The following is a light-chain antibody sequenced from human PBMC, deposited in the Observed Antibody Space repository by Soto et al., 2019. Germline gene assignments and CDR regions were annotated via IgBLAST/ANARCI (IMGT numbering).Light chain of an antibody. V-gene: IGKV1-33*01. CDR1: QDISNY. CDR2: DAS. CDR3: QPYDNLPLT. J-gene: IGKJ3*01. Sequence: DLQMTQSPSSLSASVGDRVTITCQASQDISNYLNWYQQKPGKAPKLLIYDASDLETGVPSRFSGSGSGTDFTFTISSLQPEDIATYYCQPYDNLPLTVGPGTKVHIK.